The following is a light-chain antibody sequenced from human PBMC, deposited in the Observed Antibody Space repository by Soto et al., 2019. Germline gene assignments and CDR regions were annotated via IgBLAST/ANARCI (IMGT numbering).Light chain of an antibody. V-gene: IGKV3-15*01. CDR3: HQYNNWPRT. CDR1: QSDSSN. J-gene: IGKJ1*01. Sequence: EIMMTQSPGTRSTPPCERTTLSCRASQSDSSNLAWYQQKPGQAPRLLIYGASTRATGIPARFSGSGSGTEFTLTISSLQSEDFAVYYCHQYNNWPRTFGQGTKVDI. CDR2: GAS.